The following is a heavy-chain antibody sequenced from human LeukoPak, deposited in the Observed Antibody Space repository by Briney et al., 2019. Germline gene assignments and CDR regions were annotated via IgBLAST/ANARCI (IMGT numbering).Heavy chain of an antibody. Sequence: GGSLRLSCAASGFTFSSYTMSWVRQAPGKGLEWVSAISGSGGSTYYADSVKGRFTISRDNSKNTLYLQMNSLRAEDTAVYYCAKDLLDCGGDCLFDPWGQGTLVTVSS. CDR2: ISGSGGST. CDR3: AKDLLDCGGDCLFDP. J-gene: IGHJ5*02. D-gene: IGHD2-21*02. CDR1: GFTFSSYT. V-gene: IGHV3-23*01.